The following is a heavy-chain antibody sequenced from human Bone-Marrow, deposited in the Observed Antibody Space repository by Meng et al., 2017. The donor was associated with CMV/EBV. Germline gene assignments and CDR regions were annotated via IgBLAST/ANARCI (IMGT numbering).Heavy chain of an antibody. CDR1: GFTVSSNY. D-gene: IGHD2-2*02. J-gene: IGHJ2*01. Sequence: GESLKISCAASGFTVSSNYMSWVRQAPGKGLEWVSVIYGGGNTYYADSVKGRFTISRDNSKNTLYLQMNSLRAEDTAVYYCASSPPYCSSTSCYNFAYWYFDLWGRGTLVTVPS. CDR3: ASSPPYCSSTSCYNFAYWYFDL. CDR2: IYGGGNT. V-gene: IGHV3-53*05.